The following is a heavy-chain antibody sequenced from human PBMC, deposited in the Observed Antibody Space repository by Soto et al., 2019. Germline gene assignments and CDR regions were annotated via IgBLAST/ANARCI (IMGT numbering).Heavy chain of an antibody. Sequence: PXETLSLTCTVSGGSISSYYWSWMRQPAGKGLEWIGRIYTSGSTNYNPSLKSRVTMSVDTSKNQFSLKLSSVTAADTAVYYCARDVGRVTSTAGGWFDPWGQGTLVTVSS. V-gene: IGHV4-4*07. D-gene: IGHD2-21*02. CDR1: GGSISSYY. CDR3: ARDVGRVTSTAGGWFDP. J-gene: IGHJ5*02. CDR2: IYTSGST.